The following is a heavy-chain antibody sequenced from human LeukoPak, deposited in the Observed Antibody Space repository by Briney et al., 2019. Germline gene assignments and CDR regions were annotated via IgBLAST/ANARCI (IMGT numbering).Heavy chain of an antibody. CDR3: VRDWAYGSGSYRGY. CDR1: GFTFSSYT. D-gene: IGHD3-10*01. Sequence: GGSLRLSCASSGFTFSSYTMNWVRQTPGKGLEWVSSISGGSNYIYYADSVKGRFTISRDNAKNSLYLQMNSLRAEDTAVYYCVRDWAYGSGSYRGYWGQGTLVTVSS. J-gene: IGHJ4*02. CDR2: ISGGSNYI. V-gene: IGHV3-21*01.